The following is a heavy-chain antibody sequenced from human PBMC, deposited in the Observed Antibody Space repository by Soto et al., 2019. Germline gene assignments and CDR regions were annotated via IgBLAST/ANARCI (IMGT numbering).Heavy chain of an antibody. D-gene: IGHD2-21*02. Sequence: QVQLVESGEGLVKPGGSLRLSCATSGFTFSDHYMSWIRQVPGKGLEWISYISSSGTTMYSADSVKGRFTISRDNAKNSLYLQMNSLRADDTAVYYCARDVGVLASGGDKVDYWGQGTLVTVSS. CDR3: ARDVGVLASGGDKVDY. J-gene: IGHJ4*02. CDR2: ISSSGTTM. CDR1: GFTFSDHY. V-gene: IGHV3-11*01.